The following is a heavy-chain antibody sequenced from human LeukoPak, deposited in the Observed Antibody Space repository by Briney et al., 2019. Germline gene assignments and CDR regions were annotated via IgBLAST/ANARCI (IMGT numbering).Heavy chain of an antibody. J-gene: IGHJ4*02. CDR1: GGTFISYA. CDR3: AREQGDYGDDY. D-gene: IGHD4-17*01. CDR2: IIPIFGTA. Sequence: SVKVSCKASGGTFISYAISWVRQAPGQGLEWMGGIIPIFGTANYAQRFQGRVTITADESTSTAYMELSSLRSEDTAVYYCAREQGDYGDDYWGQGTLVTVSS. V-gene: IGHV1-69*13.